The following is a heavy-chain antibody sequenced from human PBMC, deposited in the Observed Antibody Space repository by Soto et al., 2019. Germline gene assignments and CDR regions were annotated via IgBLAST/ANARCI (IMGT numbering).Heavy chain of an antibody. V-gene: IGHV1-2*04. CDR2: INPNSGGT. D-gene: IGHD3-10*01. J-gene: IGHJ6*02. CDR1: GYTFIGYY. Sequence: QVQLVQSGAEVKKTGASVKVSCKASGYTFIGYYIHWVRQAPGQGLEWMGWINPNSGGTNYAQRFQGWVTMTRDRSISTAYMERSRLKSDDTAVYYCARVGGGPASLGYYGMDVWGQGTTVTVSS. CDR3: ARVGGGPASLGYYGMDV.